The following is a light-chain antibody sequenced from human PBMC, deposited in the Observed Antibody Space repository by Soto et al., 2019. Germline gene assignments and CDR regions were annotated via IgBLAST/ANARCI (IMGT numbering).Light chain of an antibody. V-gene: IGLV1-40*01. CDR3: QSYYSSLSGSV. J-gene: IGLJ2*01. CDR2: GNS. Sequence: QSVLTQPPSVSGAPGQRVTISCTGSSSNIGAGYDVHWYQQLPGTAPKLLIYGNSNRPSGVPDRFSGSKSGTSDSLAITGLQAEDEADYYCQSYYSSLSGSVFGGGTKLTVL. CDR1: SSNIGAGYD.